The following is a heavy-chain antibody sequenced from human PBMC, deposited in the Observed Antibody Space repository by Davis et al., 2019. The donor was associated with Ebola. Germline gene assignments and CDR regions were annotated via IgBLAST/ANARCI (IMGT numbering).Heavy chain of an antibody. D-gene: IGHD1-14*01. CDR1: GGSFSSYY. Sequence: SETLSLTCAVYGGSFSSYYWGWIRQPPGTGLEWIGSIYYSGSTYYNPSLKSRVTISVDTSKNQFSLKLSSVTAADTAVYYCASNGNRYYYYYGMDVWGQGTTVTVSS. J-gene: IGHJ6*02. CDR2: IYYSGST. V-gene: IGHV4-39*01. CDR3: ASNGNRYYYYYGMDV.